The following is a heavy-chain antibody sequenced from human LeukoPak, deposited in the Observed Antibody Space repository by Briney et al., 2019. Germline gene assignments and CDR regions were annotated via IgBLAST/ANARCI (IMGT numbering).Heavy chain of an antibody. CDR3: ARGEIVVDSDVFDI. CDR2: IYYSGST. Sequence: SETLSLTCTVSGGSISSYYWSWIRQPPGKGLEWIGYIYYSGSTNYNPSLKSRVTISVDTSKNQFSLKLSSVTAADTAVYYCARGEIVVDSDVFDIWGQGTMVTVSS. V-gene: IGHV4-59*12. CDR1: GGSISSYY. D-gene: IGHD3-22*01. J-gene: IGHJ3*02.